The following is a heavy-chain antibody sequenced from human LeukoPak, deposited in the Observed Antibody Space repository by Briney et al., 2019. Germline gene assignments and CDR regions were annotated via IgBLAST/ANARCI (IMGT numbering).Heavy chain of an antibody. CDR2: IYTSGST. D-gene: IGHD3-10*01. J-gene: IGHJ6*03. CDR3: ARPRYYYGSGSWNYYMDV. V-gene: IGHV4-4*09. Sequence: SETLSLTCTVSGGSISSYYWSWIRQPPGKGLEWIGYIYTSGSTNYNPSLKSRVTISVDTSKNQFSLKLSSVTAADTAVYYCARPRYYYGSGSWNYYMDVWGKGTTVTVS. CDR1: GGSISSYY.